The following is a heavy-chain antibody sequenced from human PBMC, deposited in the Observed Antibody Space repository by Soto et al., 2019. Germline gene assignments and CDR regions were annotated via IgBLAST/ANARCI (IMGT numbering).Heavy chain of an antibody. CDR1: GGSISSSNW. CDR3: ARSELAESGRFDY. CDR2: IYHSGST. J-gene: IGHJ4*02. V-gene: IGHV4-4*01. D-gene: IGHD6-13*01. Sequence: QVQLQASGPGLVKPSGTLSLTCAVSGGSISSSNWWRWVRQPPGKGLEWIGEIYHSGSTNYNPSLNSRGTRSVDKSKNQFSPKLRSVTAADTAVYCRARSELAESGRFDYWGQGTLVTFAA.